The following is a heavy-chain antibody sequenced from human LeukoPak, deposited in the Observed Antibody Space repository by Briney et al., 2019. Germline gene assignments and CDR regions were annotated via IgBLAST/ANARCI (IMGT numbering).Heavy chain of an antibody. Sequence: PGGSLRLSCAASVFTFSNAWMTWVRQAPGKGQEWVGRIKSKTAGGTIDYAAPVKGRFTISRDDSKNTLYLQMNSLKTEDTAVYYCTTGESMVGSTIHIRWADWGQGTLVTVSS. J-gene: IGHJ4*02. CDR2: IKSKTAGGTI. CDR3: TTGESMVGSTIHIRWAD. V-gene: IGHV3-15*01. D-gene: IGHD1-26*01. CDR1: VFTFSNAW.